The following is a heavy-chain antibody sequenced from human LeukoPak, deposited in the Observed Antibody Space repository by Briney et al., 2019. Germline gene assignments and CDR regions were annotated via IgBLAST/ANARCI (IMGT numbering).Heavy chain of an antibody. Sequence: GGSLRLSCAGTGFSVSSNYFNWVRQAPGKGLEWVSVIYSDGRTFYADSVKARFTISRDNSKNTLYLQMNSLRAEDAAVYYCARASLYGSGSYYSDYWGQGTLVTVSS. D-gene: IGHD3-10*01. V-gene: IGHV3-66*01. CDR1: GFSVSSNY. J-gene: IGHJ4*02. CDR2: IYSDGRT. CDR3: ARASLYGSGSYYSDY.